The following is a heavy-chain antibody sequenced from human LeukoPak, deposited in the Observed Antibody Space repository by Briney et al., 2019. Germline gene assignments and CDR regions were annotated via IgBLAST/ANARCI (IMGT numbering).Heavy chain of an antibody. CDR1: GFTFSNYA. V-gene: IGHV3-23*01. CDR2: ISGSGGIT. CDR3: AKGLRYPDL. D-gene: IGHD2-2*02. J-gene: IGHJ2*01. Sequence: GGSLRLSCAASGFTFSNYAMSWVRQAPGKGLECVSSISGSGGITYHADSVKGRFTISRDNSKNTLYLQMNSLRAEDTAVYYCAKGLRYPDLWGRGTLVTVSS.